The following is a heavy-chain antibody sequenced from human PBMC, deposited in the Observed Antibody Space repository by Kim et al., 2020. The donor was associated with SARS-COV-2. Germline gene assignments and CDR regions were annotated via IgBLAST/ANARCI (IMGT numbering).Heavy chain of an antibody. D-gene: IGHD6-13*01. CDR3: ARAIIAAAANWFDP. V-gene: IGHV3-74*01. J-gene: IGHJ5*02. Sequence: DSGKGRFPISRDNAKNTLYLQMNSLRAEDTAVYYCARAIIAAAANWFDPWGQGTLVTVSS.